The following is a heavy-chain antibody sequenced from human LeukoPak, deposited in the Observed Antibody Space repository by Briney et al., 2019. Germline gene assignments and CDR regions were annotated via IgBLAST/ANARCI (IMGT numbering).Heavy chain of an antibody. Sequence: SETLSLTCTVSGGSISSYYWSWIRQPPGKGLEWIGYIYYSGSTNYNPSLESRVTISVDTSENQFSLKLSSVTAADTAVYYCAREGGSGSNAFDIWGQGTMVTVSS. V-gene: IGHV4-59*01. CDR2: IYYSGST. J-gene: IGHJ3*02. D-gene: IGHD3-10*01. CDR3: AREGGSGSNAFDI. CDR1: GGSISSYY.